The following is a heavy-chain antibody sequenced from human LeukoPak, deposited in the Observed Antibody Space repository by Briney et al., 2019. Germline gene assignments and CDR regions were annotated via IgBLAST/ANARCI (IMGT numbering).Heavy chain of an antibody. D-gene: IGHD3-9*01. CDR3: ARDGLRYFEGGDAFDI. CDR1: GGSISSYY. Sequence: SETLSLTCTVSGGSISSYYWSWIRQPPGKGLEWIGYIYYSGSTNYNPSLKSRVTISVDRSKNQFSLKLSSVTAADTAVYYCARDGLRYFEGGDAFDIWGQGTMVTVSS. J-gene: IGHJ3*02. V-gene: IGHV4-59*12. CDR2: IYYSGST.